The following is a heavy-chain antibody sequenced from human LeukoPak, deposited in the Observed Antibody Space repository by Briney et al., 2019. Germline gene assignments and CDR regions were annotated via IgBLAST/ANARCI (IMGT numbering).Heavy chain of an antibody. Sequence: GGSLRLSCAASGFTFSSYSMNWVRQAPGKGLEWVSSINSSSSYIYYADSVKGRFAIFRDNAKNSLYLQMNSLRGEDTAVYDCAREISKYYDTSRFVPWGEGALVTLSS. J-gene: IGHJ5*02. CDR3: AREISKYYDTSRFVP. CDR2: INSSSSYI. CDR1: GFTFSSYS. D-gene: IGHD3-22*01. V-gene: IGHV3-21*01.